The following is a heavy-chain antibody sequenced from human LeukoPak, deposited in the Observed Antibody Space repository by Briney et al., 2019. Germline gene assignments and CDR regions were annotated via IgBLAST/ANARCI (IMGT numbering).Heavy chain of an antibody. CDR1: GGSISSSSYY. CDR2: IYYSGST. CDR3: ARHSPYSSGPRGAFDY. V-gene: IGHV4-39*07. J-gene: IGHJ4*02. D-gene: IGHD3-22*01. Sequence: SETLSLTCTVSGGSISSSSYYWGWIRQPPGKGLEWIGSIYYSGSTYYSPSLKSRVTISVDTSKNQFSLKLSSVTAADTAVYYCARHSPYSSGPRGAFDYWGQGTLVTVSS.